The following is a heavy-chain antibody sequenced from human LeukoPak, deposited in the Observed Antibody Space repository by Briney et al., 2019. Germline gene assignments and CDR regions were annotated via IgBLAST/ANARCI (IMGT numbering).Heavy chain of an antibody. Sequence: PSETLSLTCTVSGGSISSYYWSWIRQPAGKGLEWIGRIYTSGSTNYNPSLKSRVTMSVDTSKNQFSLKLSSVTAADTAVYYCARGPGPYYDILTGWDVWGQGTTVTVSS. D-gene: IGHD3-9*01. CDR2: IYTSGST. CDR3: ARGPGPYYDILTGWDV. CDR1: GGSISSYY. J-gene: IGHJ6*02. V-gene: IGHV4-4*07.